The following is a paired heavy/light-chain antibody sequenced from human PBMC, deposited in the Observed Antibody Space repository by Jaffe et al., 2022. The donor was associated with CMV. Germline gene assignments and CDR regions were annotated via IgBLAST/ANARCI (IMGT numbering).Light chain of an antibody. CDR1: QSVSSY. Sequence: EIVLTQSPATLSLSPGERASLSCRASQSVSSYLAWYQQKPGQAPRLLISDASKRATGIPVRFSGSGSGTDFTLTISSLEPEDFAIYFCHHRSNWPITFGQGTRLEIK. J-gene: IGKJ5*01. CDR3: HHRSNWPIT. V-gene: IGKV3-11*01. CDR2: DAS.
Heavy chain of an antibody. D-gene: IGHD1-26*01. V-gene: IGHV1-46*01. CDR2: INPGTGST. Sequence: QVQVVQSGAEVKKPGASVRVSCKASGYTFTSYYMHWIRQAPGQGLEWMGIINPGTGSTTYAQKFQGRVTMTSDTSTSTVYMELTTLRSEDTGVYYCARDSVGSAIDPWGQGTLVTVSS. CDR1: GYTFTSYY. J-gene: IGHJ5*02. CDR3: ARDSVGSAIDP.